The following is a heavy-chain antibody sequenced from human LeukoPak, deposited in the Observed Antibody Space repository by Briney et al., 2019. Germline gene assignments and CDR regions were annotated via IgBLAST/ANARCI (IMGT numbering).Heavy chain of an antibody. V-gene: IGHV3-53*05. Sequence: GGSLRLSCTVSGFTVSSDSMSWVRQAPGKGLEWVSFIYSGGSTHYSDSVKGRFTISRDNSKNTLYLQMNSLRAEDTAVYYCAKGSSGPYSPLGYWGQGTLVTVSS. J-gene: IGHJ4*02. CDR2: IYSGGST. CDR3: AKGSSGPYSPLGY. CDR1: GFTVSSDS. D-gene: IGHD2-21*01.